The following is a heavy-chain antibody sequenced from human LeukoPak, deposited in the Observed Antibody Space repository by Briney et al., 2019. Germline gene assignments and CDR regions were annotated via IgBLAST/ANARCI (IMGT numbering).Heavy chain of an antibody. CDR2: ISYDGSNE. V-gene: IGHV3-30*04. J-gene: IGHJ6*03. D-gene: IGHD3-10*01. Sequence: PGGSLRLSCAASGFTFSSYVMHWVRQAPGKGLEWVAIISYDGSNEYYADSVKGRFTISRDNSKNTLYLQMNSLRAEDTAVYYCASRGYYYGSGSSSLEYYYYYMDVWGKGTTVTVSS. CDR1: GFTFSSYV. CDR3: ASRGYYYGSGSSSLEYYYYYMDV.